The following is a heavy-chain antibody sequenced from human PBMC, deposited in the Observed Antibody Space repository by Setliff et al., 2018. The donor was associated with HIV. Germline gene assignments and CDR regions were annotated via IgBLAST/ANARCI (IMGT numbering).Heavy chain of an antibody. Sequence: GASVKVSCKASGYSFTSYTIHWVRQAPGQGLEWVGVMNPNGRSTDFAQKFQGRLSLTTDTSTNTVYLELNSLRSDDTAVYYCAREQREVSTYYFDYWAQGSLVTVSS. V-gene: IGHV1-46*01. J-gene: IGHJ4*02. CDR2: MNPNGRST. CDR3: AREQREVSTYYFDY. CDR1: GYSFTSYT. D-gene: IGHD5-18*01.